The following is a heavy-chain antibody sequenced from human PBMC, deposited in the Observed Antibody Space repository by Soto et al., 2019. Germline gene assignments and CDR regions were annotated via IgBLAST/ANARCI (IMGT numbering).Heavy chain of an antibody. Sequence: GESLKISCKGSGYSFSSYWIAWLRQMPGKGLELMGIIDPGYSETRYSPSFEGQVTISADRSIGTTYLKWSSLKASDSAMYYCARHGGITMIVKNNEYFQHWGQGTQCTVSS. V-gene: IGHV5-51*01. CDR1: GYSFSSYW. CDR3: ARHGGITMIVKNNEYFQH. CDR2: IDPGYSET. D-gene: IGHD3-22*01. J-gene: IGHJ1*01.